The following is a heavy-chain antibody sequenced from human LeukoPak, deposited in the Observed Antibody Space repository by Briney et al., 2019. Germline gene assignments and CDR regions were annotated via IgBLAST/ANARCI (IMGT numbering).Heavy chain of an antibody. Sequence: GRSLRLSCAASGFTFSSYGMHWVRKAPGKGLEWVAVISYDGSDEYYADSVKGRFTISRDNSKNTLYLQMNSLRAEDTAVYYCAKDKGPMAAAHYYYGMDVWGKGTTVTVSS. D-gene: IGHD6-13*01. CDR2: ISYDGSDE. J-gene: IGHJ6*04. CDR1: GFTFSSYG. CDR3: AKDKGPMAAAHYYYGMDV. V-gene: IGHV3-30*18.